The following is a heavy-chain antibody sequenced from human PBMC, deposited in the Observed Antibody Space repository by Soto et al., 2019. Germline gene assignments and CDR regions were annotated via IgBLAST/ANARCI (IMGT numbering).Heavy chain of an antibody. CDR2: ISSSSSYI. J-gene: IGHJ6*02. V-gene: IGHV3-21*01. CDR3: ARVFWSGYSGYYYYYGMDV. CDR1: GFTFSSYS. D-gene: IGHD3-3*01. Sequence: GGSLRLSCAASGFTFSSYSMNWVRQAPGKGLEWVSSISSSSSYIYYADSVKGRFTISRDNAKNSLYLQMNSLRAEDTAVYYCARVFWSGYSGYYYYYGMDVWGQGTTVTVSS.